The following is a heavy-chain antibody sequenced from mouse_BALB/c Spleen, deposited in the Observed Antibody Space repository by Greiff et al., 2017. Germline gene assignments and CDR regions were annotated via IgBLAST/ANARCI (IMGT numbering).Heavy chain of an antibody. J-gene: IGHJ4*01. V-gene: IGHV2-6-7*01. CDR1: GFSLTGYG. Sequence: VQGVESGPGLVAPSQSLSITCTVSGFSLTGYGVNWVRQPPGKGLEWLGMIWGDGSTDYNSALKSRLSISKDNSKSQVFLKMNSLQTDDTARYYCARSYDYDGYAMDYWGQGTSVTVSS. CDR3: ARSYDYDGYAMDY. CDR2: IWGDGST. D-gene: IGHD2-4*01.